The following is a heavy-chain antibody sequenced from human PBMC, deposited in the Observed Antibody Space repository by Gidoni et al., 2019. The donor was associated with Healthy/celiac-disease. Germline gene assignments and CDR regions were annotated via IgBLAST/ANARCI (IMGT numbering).Heavy chain of an antibody. D-gene: IGHD3-3*01. Sequence: QITLKESGPTLVKPTHTLTLTCTFSGFSLSTSGVGVGWIRQPPGKALEWLALIYWNDDKRYSPSLKSRLTITKDTSKNQVVLTMTNMDPVDTATYYCAHSTIFGVVIPHFDYWGQGTLVTVSS. V-gene: IGHV2-5*01. J-gene: IGHJ4*02. CDR3: AHSTIFGVVIPHFDY. CDR2: IYWNDDK. CDR1: GFSLSTSGVG.